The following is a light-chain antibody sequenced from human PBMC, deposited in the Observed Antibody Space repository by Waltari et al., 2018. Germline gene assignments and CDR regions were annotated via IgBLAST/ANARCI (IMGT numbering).Light chain of an antibody. CDR3: QQYGSSPFT. J-gene: IGKJ4*01. CDR2: DSS. V-gene: IGKV3-20*01. Sequence: EIVLTQSPGTLSLSPGERATLSGRASQSVSSSYLAWYQQTPGQAPRLLIYDSSSRATGIPDRFSGSGSGTDFTLTISRLEPEDFAVYYCQQYGSSPFTFGGGTKVEIK. CDR1: QSVSSSY.